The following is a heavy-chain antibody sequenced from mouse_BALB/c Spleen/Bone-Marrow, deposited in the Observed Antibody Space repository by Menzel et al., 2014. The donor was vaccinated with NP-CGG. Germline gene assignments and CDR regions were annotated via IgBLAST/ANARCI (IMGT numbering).Heavy chain of an antibody. V-gene: IGHV14-3*02. Sequence: EVQLVESGVELVKPGASVKLSCTASGFNIKDTYIHWVKQRPEQGLEWIGRIDPANGNTKYDPKFQGKATITADTSSNTAYLQLSSLTSEDTAVYYCARRLRSAMDYWGQGTSVTVSS. CDR2: IDPANGNT. D-gene: IGHD1-1*01. J-gene: IGHJ4*01. CDR1: GFNIKDTY. CDR3: ARRLRSAMDY.